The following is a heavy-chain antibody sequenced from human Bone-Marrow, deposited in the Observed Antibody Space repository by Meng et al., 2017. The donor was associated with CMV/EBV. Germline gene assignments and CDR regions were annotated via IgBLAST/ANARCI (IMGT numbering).Heavy chain of an antibody. CDR2: ISYDGSNK. CDR1: GFTFSSYA. Sequence: GESLKISCAASGFTFSSYAMHWVRQAPGKGLEWVAVISYDGSNKYYADSVKGRFTISRDNSKNTLYLQMTSLRAEDTAVYYCARGCSSTSCYNHDAFDIWGQGTMVTVSS. J-gene: IGHJ3*02. CDR3: ARGCSSTSCYNHDAFDI. D-gene: IGHD2-2*02. V-gene: IGHV3-30-3*01.